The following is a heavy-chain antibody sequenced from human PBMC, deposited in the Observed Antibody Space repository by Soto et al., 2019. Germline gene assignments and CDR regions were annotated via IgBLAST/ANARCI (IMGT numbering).Heavy chain of an antibody. Sequence: GSLRLSCAASGFTFSSFEMNWVRQAPGKGLEWVSKIGSSGSTIWYADSVKGRFTISRDNAKNSLYLQMNSLRGEDTAVYYCARATYSSSYYFDSSGPGTLVTV. CDR3: ARATYSSSYYFDS. J-gene: IGHJ4*02. V-gene: IGHV3-48*03. CDR2: IGSSGSTI. CDR1: GFTFSSFE. D-gene: IGHD6-6*01.